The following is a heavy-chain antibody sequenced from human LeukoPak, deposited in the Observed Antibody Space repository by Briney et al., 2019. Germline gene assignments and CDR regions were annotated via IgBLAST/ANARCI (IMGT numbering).Heavy chain of an antibody. D-gene: IGHD3-10*01. CDR2: ISGSGGST. J-gene: IGHJ4*02. V-gene: IGHV3-23*01. CDR3: AKGPQYYYGSGDYFDY. CDR1: GFTFSTYA. Sequence: GGSLRLSCAASGFTFSTYAMSWVRQAPGKGLEWVSVISGSGGSTYYADSVKGWFTISRDNSKNTLYLQMNSLRAEDTAVYYCAKGPQYYYGSGDYFDYWGQGTLATVSS.